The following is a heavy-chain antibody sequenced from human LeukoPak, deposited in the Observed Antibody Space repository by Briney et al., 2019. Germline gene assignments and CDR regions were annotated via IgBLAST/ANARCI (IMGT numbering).Heavy chain of an antibody. CDR3: ARGSPPDY. CDR1: GFTFSRHW. D-gene: IGHD2-15*01. J-gene: IGHJ4*02. Sequence: GGSLRLSRAASGFTFSRHWMYWVRQAPGKGLEWLSYISSSSIYTSYADSVKGRFTISRDNAKNSLYLQLNSLRAEDTAVYYCARGSPPDYWGQGTLVTVSS. V-gene: IGHV3-21*04. CDR2: ISSSSIYT.